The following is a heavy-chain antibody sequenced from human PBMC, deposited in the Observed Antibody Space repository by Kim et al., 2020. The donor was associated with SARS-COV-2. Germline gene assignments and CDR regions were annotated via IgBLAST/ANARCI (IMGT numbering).Heavy chain of an antibody. V-gene: IGHV3-30*18. D-gene: IGHD3-10*01. CDR2: ISYDGSNK. J-gene: IGHJ4*02. Sequence: GGSLRLSCAASGFTFSSYGMHWVRQAPGKGLEWVAVISYDGSNKYYADSVKGRFTISRDNSKNTLYLQMNSLRAEDTAVYYCAKDLTYGRASDYWGQGTLVTVSS. CDR3: AKDLTYGRASDY. CDR1: GFTFSSYG.